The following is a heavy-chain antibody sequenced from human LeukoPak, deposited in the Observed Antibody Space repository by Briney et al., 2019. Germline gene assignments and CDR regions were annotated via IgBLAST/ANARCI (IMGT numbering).Heavy chain of an antibody. V-gene: IGHV1-69*04. J-gene: IGHJ4*02. D-gene: IGHD5-12*01. CDR1: GGTFSSYA. CDR3: ASLEVATISVGYFDY. Sequence: RASVKVSCKASGGTFSSYALSWVRQAPGQGLEWMGRIIPILGIANYAQKFQGRVTNTADKSTSTAYMEQRSLRSGDTAVYYCASLEVATISVGYFDYWGQGTLVTVSS. CDR2: IIPILGIA.